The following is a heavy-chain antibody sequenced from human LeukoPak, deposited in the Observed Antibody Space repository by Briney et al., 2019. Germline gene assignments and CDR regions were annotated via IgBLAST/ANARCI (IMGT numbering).Heavy chain of an antibody. V-gene: IGHV3-74*01. CDR1: GFTFSSYW. CDR3: ARVGGAWFSDY. D-gene: IGHD6-19*01. Sequence: GGSLRLSCAASGFTFSSYWMHWVRQAPGKGLVWVSRINSAGRSSNYADSVKGRFTISRDNAKNTLYLQMNSLRAEDTAVYYCARVGGAWFSDYWGQGTLVTVSS. J-gene: IGHJ4*02. CDR2: INSAGRSS.